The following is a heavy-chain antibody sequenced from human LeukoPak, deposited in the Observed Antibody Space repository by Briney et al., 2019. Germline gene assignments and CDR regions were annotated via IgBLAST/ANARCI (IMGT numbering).Heavy chain of an antibody. J-gene: IGHJ4*02. CDR2: IYYSGST. Sequence: PSETLSLTCAVYGESFVGYYWGWIRQPPGKGLEWIGSIYYSGSTYYNPSLKSRVTISVDTSKNQFSLKLSSVTAADTAVYYCARYDILTGYPSFDYWGQGTLVTVSS. CDR3: ARYDILTGYPSFDY. D-gene: IGHD3-9*01. CDR1: GESFVGYY. V-gene: IGHV4-39*01.